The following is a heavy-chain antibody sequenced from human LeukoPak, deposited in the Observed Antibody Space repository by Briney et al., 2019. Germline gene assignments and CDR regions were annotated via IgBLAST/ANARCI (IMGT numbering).Heavy chain of an antibody. CDR1: GGPISSGSYY. V-gene: IGHV4-61*02. J-gene: IGHJ5*02. Sequence: SQTLSLTCTVSGGPISSGSYYWSWIRQPAGKGLEWIGRIYTRGSTNYNPSLKSRVTISVDTSKNQFSLNLSSVTAADTAVYYCARDLYCSSTSCPSNNWFDPWGQGTLVTVSS. CDR2: IYTRGST. D-gene: IGHD2-2*01. CDR3: ARDLYCSSTSCPSNNWFDP.